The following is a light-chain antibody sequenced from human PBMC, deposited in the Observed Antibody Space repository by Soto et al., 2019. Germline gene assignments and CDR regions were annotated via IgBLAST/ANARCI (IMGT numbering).Light chain of an antibody. CDR1: QSLSGGY. V-gene: IGKV3-20*01. CDR2: SAS. J-gene: IGKJ5*01. Sequence: EIMLTQSPGTLSLSPGERATLSCRASQSLSGGYVAWFQQKPGQTPRLLIYSASNRATDVPYRFSGSGSGTDFTLTISRLEPEDFVVYYCQQNGSLPITFGQGTRLEIK. CDR3: QQNGSLPIT.